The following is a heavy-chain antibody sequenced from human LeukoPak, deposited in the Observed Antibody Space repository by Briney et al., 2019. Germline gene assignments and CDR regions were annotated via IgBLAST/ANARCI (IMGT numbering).Heavy chain of an antibody. V-gene: IGHV3-23*01. CDR3: AKDPGRGYWSTTSCYEYFQH. Sequence: PGGSLRLSCAASGFTFSSYAMSWVRQAPGKGLEWVPAISGGGGSTYYAGSVKGRFTISRDNSKNTLYLQVNSLRAEDPAVYYGAKDPGRGYWSTTSCYEYFQHWGQGTLVTVSS. CDR1: GFTFSSYA. CDR2: ISGGGGST. J-gene: IGHJ1*01. D-gene: IGHD2-2*01.